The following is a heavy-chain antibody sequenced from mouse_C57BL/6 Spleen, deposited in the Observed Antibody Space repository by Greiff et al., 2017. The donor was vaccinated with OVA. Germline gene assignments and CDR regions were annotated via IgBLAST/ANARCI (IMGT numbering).Heavy chain of an antibody. D-gene: IGHD2-1*01. CDR1: GYTFTDYE. CDR3: TSCSYGKTLPYYAMDY. CDR2: IDPETGGT. Sequence: VQLQQSGAELVRPGASVTLSCKASGYTFTDYEMHWVKQTPVHGLEWIGAIDPETGGTAYNQKFKGKAILTADKSSSTAYMELRSLTSEDSAVYSCTSCSYGKTLPYYAMDYWGQGTSVTVSS. V-gene: IGHV1-15*01. J-gene: IGHJ4*01.